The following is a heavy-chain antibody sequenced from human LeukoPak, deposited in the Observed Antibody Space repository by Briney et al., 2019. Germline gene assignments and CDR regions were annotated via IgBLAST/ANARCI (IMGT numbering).Heavy chain of an antibody. D-gene: IGHD3-22*01. CDR2: MSYDGSNK. CDR1: GFSFSDHG. Sequence: QTGRSLRLSCAASGFSFSDHGMHWVRQAPGKGLEWVAVMSYDGSNKDYADSVKGRFTISRDNSKNTLYLQMNSLRAEDTAVYYCAKGGYYDSRAYYSLDYFDYWGQGALVTVSS. J-gene: IGHJ4*02. CDR3: AKGGYYDSRAYYSLDYFDY. V-gene: IGHV3-30*18.